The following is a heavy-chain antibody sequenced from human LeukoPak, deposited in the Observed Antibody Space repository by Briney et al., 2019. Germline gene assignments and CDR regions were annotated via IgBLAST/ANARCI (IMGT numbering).Heavy chain of an antibody. CDR2: ISSSGSSI. J-gene: IGHJ4*02. V-gene: IGHV3-48*03. CDR3: ARVHYNTAMVDIDY. D-gene: IGHD5-18*01. Sequence: PGRSLRLSCAASGVTFSSYEMHWVRQAPGKGLEWISYISSSGSSIYYADSVKGRFTISRDNGKNSLYLQMNSLRAEDTAVYYCARVHYNTAMVDIDYWGQGTLVTVSS. CDR1: GVTFSSYE.